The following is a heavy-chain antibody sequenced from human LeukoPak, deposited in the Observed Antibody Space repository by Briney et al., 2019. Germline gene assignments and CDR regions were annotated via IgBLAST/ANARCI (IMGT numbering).Heavy chain of an antibody. CDR2: ISYDGSNK. J-gene: IGHJ4*02. V-gene: IGHV3-30*01. D-gene: IGHD3-22*01. Sequence: PGRSLRPSCAASGFTFSSYAMHWVRQAPGKGLEWVAVISYDGSNKYYADSVKGRFTISRDNSKNTLYLQMNSLRAEDTAVYYCARVTTFYYDSSGYQFDYWGQGTLVTVSS. CDR3: ARVTTFYYDSSGYQFDY. CDR1: GFTFSSYA.